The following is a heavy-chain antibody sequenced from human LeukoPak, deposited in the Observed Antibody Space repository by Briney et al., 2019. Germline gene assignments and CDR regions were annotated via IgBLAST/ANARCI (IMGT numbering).Heavy chain of an antibody. CDR1: GGPINIHSYS. D-gene: IGHD4-11*01. J-gene: IGHJ5*02. CDR2: IYYTGHT. Sequence: SELRSLTCTLPGGPINIHSYSWAGMLQPRGKGLDWIGSIYYTGHTYYNPSLKSRVAMSVDTSKNQFSLKLSSVTAADTAVYYCARTNLDYTITNWFDPWGQGTLVTVSS. CDR3: ARTNLDYTITNWFDP. V-gene: IGHV4-39*07.